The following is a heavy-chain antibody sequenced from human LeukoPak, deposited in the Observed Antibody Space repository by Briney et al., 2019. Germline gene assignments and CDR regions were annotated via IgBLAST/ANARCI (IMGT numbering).Heavy chain of an antibody. Sequence: SVKVSCKASGGTFSSYAISWVRQAPGQGLEWMGGIIPIFGTANYAQKFQGRVTITADESTSTAYMELSSLRSEDTAVYYCARDEYYYDSSVQRRFDYWGQGTLVTVSS. J-gene: IGHJ4*02. CDR1: GGTFSSYA. V-gene: IGHV1-69*13. CDR3: ARDEYYYDSSVQRRFDY. CDR2: IIPIFGTA. D-gene: IGHD3-22*01.